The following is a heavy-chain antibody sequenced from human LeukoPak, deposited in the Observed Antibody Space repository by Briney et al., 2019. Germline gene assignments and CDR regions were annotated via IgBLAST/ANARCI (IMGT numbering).Heavy chain of an antibody. V-gene: IGHV3-21*01. J-gene: IGHJ4*02. CDR3: ARGGRAPFDY. CDR1: GFTFSSYS. D-gene: IGHD5-12*01. Sequence: GGSMSLSCAASGFTFSSYSMNWVRQAPGKGLEWVSSISSSSSYIYYADSVKGRFTISRDNAKNSLYLQMNSLRAEDTAVYYCARGGRAPFDYWGQGTLVTVSS. CDR2: ISSSSSYI.